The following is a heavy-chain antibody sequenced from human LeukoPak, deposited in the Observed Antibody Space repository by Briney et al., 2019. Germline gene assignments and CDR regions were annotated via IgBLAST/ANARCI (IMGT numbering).Heavy chain of an antibody. CDR2: INHSGST. D-gene: IGHD3-10*01. Sequence: PSETLSLTCAVYGGSFSGYYWSWIRQPPGKGLEWIGEINHSGSTNYSPSLKSRVTISVDTSKNQFSLKLSSVTAADTAVYYCARASMVRGVIVYWGQGTLVTVSS. CDR3: ARASMVRGVIVY. V-gene: IGHV4-34*01. J-gene: IGHJ4*02. CDR1: GGSFSGYY.